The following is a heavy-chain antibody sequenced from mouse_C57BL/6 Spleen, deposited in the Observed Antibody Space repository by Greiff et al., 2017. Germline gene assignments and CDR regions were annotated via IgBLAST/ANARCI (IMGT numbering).Heavy chain of an antibody. CDR1: GYSFTGYY. D-gene: IGHD4-1*01. CDR2: INPSTGGT. Sequence: VQLQQSGPELVKPGASVKISCKASGYSFTGYYMNWVKQSPEKSLEWIGEINPSTGGTTYNQKFKAKATLTVDKSSSTAYMQLKSLTSEDSAVYYCASSNLLYYYAMDYWGQGTSVTVSS. V-gene: IGHV1-42*01. J-gene: IGHJ4*01. CDR3: ASSNLLYYYAMDY.